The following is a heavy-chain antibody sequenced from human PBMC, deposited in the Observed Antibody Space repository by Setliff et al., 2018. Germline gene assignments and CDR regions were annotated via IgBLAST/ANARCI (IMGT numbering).Heavy chain of an antibody. CDR2: INAGGGSA. D-gene: IGHD6-13*01. Sequence: ASVKVSCKASGYTFTSYYMYWVRQVPGQGPEWMGTINAGGGSASIVDQFQGRVTMTRDTSTSTVYMELIGLRSDDTAIYYCTRGGAAAAGKKGVFEHWGQGTLVTVSS. J-gene: IGHJ4*02. CDR1: GYTFTSYY. CDR3: TRGGAAAAGKKGVFEH. V-gene: IGHV1-46*01.